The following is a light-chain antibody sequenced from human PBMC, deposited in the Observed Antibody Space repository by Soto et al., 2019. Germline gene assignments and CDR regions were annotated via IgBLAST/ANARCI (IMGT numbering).Light chain of an antibody. J-gene: IGLJ1*01. CDR1: STDVGSYNL. V-gene: IGLV2-23*01. CDR3: CSYAGRSRYV. CDR2: EGA. Sequence: QSALTQPGSVSGSPGQSITISCTGTSTDVGSYNLVSWYQQHPGKAPKLIIDEGARRPSGVSYRFSGSKSANTASLTISGLQAEDEADYYCCSYAGRSRYVFGTGTKVTVL.